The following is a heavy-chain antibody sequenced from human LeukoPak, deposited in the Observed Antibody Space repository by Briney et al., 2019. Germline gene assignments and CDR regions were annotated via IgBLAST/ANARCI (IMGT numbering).Heavy chain of an antibody. D-gene: IGHD6-19*01. CDR1: GFTFSRSW. Sequence: PGGSLRLSCAASGFTFSRSWMNWVRQAPGKGLEWVANIKQDGSEKYYVDSVKGRFTISRDNAKNSLYLQMNSLRAEDTAVYYCARSLIAVATFDYWGQGTLVTVSS. V-gene: IGHV3-7*01. CDR2: IKQDGSEK. J-gene: IGHJ4*02. CDR3: ARSLIAVATFDY.